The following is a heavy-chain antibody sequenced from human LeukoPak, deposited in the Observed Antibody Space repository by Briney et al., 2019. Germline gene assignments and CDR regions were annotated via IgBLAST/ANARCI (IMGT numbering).Heavy chain of an antibody. Sequence: PGGSLRLSCAASGFTFSSSAMSWVRQAPGKGLEWVSNISGSGSGGSTYYADSVKGRFTISRDNAKTSLYLQMNSLRAEDTAVYYCARDLSGVTGYTYGRGIDYWGQGTLVTVSS. CDR3: ARDLSGVTGYTYGRGIDY. J-gene: IGHJ4*02. CDR2: ISGSGSGGST. V-gene: IGHV3-23*01. CDR1: GFTFSSSA. D-gene: IGHD5-18*01.